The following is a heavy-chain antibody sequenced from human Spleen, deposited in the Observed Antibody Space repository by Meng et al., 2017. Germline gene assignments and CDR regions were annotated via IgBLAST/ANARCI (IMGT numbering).Heavy chain of an antibody. V-gene: IGHV1-18*01. CDR1: GYTFTSYG. J-gene: IGHJ4*02. CDR2: INTYNGET. Sequence: ASVKVSCKASGYTFTSYGVIWVRQAPGQGPEWMGWINTYNGETNYAQNFQGRLSMTTDTSTSTAYMELRDLRSDDTAVYYCARGGYSLGIVPWCFEYWGQGSRVTVSS. D-gene: IGHD7-27*01. CDR3: ARGGYSLGIVPWCFEY.